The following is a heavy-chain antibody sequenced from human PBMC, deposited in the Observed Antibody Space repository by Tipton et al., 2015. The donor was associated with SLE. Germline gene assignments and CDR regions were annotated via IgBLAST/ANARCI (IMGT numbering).Heavy chain of an antibody. Sequence: TLSLTCTVSGGSLSSYYWSWIRQSPEKGLEWIGYLSYSGTTSYNSSLKSRVTISVDSAKNQFSLKVSSVTAADTAVYFCARGDFWSGLDYWGQGALVTVSS. J-gene: IGHJ4*02. CDR2: LSYSGTT. V-gene: IGHV4-59*01. CDR3: ARGDFWSGLDY. D-gene: IGHD3-3*01. CDR1: GGSLSSYY.